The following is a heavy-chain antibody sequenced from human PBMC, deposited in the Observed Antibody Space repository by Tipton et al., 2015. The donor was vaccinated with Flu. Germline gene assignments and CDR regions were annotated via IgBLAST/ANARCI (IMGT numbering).Heavy chain of an antibody. CDR1: GGSISSYY. D-gene: IGHD3-10*01. Sequence: LSLTCTVSGGSISSYYWSWIRQPPGKGLEWIGYIYYSGSTNYNPSHKSRVTISVDTSKNQFSLKLSSVTAADTAVYYCARGRIILVRGVIDYFDYWGQGTLVTVSS. CDR2: IYYSGST. J-gene: IGHJ4*02. V-gene: IGHV4-59*01. CDR3: ARGRIILVRGVIDYFDY.